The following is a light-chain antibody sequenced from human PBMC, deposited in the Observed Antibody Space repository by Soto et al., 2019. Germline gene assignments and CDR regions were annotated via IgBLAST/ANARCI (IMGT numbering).Light chain of an antibody. V-gene: IGKV3D-15*01. Sequence: EIAMTQSPVTLSASPGESVTLSCRASQSVNINLAWYQQRPGQAPRVLIYGASNRASGIPAGFSGSGSGTDFTLTIGSLEHDDCALYYCKQYKDWPPLTFGGGTRVAIK. J-gene: IGKJ4*01. CDR1: QSVNIN. CDR3: KQYKDWPPLT. CDR2: GAS.